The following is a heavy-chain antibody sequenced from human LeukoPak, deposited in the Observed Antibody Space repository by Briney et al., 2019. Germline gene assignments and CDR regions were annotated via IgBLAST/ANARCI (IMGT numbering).Heavy chain of an antibody. CDR2: MNPKSGNT. CDR3: TKASLAFGTKYFDT. V-gene: IGHV1-8*01. CDR1: GYPFSNYD. Sequence: ASVKVSCKPSGYPFSNYDINWVRQAPGQGLEWMGWMNPKSGNTGYGQKFQGRFTMTRVTSITTAYMELRSLRSDDTAVYYCTKASLAFGTKYFDTWGQGTLVTVSS. J-gene: IGHJ5*02. D-gene: IGHD3-10*01.